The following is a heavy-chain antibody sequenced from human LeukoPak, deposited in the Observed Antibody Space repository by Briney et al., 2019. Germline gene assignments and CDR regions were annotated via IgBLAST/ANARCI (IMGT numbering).Heavy chain of an antibody. CDR1: GGSFSGYY. CDR2: ISGSGGST. V-gene: IGHV3-23*01. J-gene: IGHJ3*02. Sequence: ETLSLTCAVYGGSFSGYYWSWVRQAPGKGLEWVSAISGSGGSTYYADSVKGRFTISRDNSKNTLYLQMNSLRAEDTAVYYCAKVSKYQLLDAFDIWGQGTMVTVSS. CDR3: AKVSKYQLLDAFDI. D-gene: IGHD2-2*01.